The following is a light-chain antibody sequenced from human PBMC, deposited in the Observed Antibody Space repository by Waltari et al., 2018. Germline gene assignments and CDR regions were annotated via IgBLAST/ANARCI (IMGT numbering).Light chain of an antibody. CDR3: QSQDNSGNWV. CDR2: KDT. Sequence: SYELTQPPSVSVSPGQTARIACPADALPKKFASWYRQRPGQAPVLVIYKDTERPSGIPERFSGSSSGTIVTLTIGGVQAADETVYFCQSQDNSGNWVFGGGTKLTVL. CDR1: ALPKKF. V-gene: IGLV3-25*03. J-gene: IGLJ3*02.